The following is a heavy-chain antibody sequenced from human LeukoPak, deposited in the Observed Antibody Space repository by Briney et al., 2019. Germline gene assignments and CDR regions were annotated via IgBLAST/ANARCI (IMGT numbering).Heavy chain of an antibody. CDR2: IYSGGST. Sequence: GGSLRLSCAASGFTVSSNYMSWVRQAPGKGLEWVSVIYSGGSTYYADSVKGRFTISRDNSKNTLYLQMNSLRAEDTAVYYCARSLRDSSGYYFDHWGQGTLVTVSS. V-gene: IGHV3-53*01. D-gene: IGHD3-22*01. CDR3: ARSLRDSSGYYFDH. CDR1: GFTVSSNY. J-gene: IGHJ4*02.